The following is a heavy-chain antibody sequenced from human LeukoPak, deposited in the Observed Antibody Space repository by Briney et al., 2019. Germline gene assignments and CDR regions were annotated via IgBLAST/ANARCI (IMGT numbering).Heavy chain of an antibody. V-gene: IGHV1-2*02. CDR2: IYPYSGDT. J-gene: IGHJ3*02. CDR3: ARDRNSGSALDI. Sequence: GASVSVSCKASGYTFTGYYIHWVRQAPGQGLEWMGWIYPYSGDTNYAQNFQGRLTMTRDTSISTAYMELSSLKSDDTAVYYCARDRNSGSALDIWGQGTML. D-gene: IGHD6-6*01. CDR1: GYTFTGYY.